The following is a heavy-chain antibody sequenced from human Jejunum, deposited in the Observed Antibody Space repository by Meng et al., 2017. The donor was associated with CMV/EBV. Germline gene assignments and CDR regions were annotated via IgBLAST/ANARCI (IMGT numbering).Heavy chain of an antibody. CDR3: AKRRIAAAGDFQD. Sequence: SGVTFRSYAMAWVRQAPGKGLEWVSAIGDTGATTKYADSVKGRFTISRDNSENTLYLQMNSLRAEDTAVYYCAKRRIAAAGDFQDWGQGTRVTVSS. J-gene: IGHJ1*01. D-gene: IGHD6-13*01. CDR2: IGDTGATT. CDR1: GVTFRSYA. V-gene: IGHV3-23*01.